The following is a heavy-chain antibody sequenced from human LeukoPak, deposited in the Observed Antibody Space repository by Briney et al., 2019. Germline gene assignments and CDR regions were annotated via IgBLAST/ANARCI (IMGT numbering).Heavy chain of an antibody. D-gene: IGHD1-26*01. CDR2: ISSSTKTI. J-gene: IGHJ3*02. CDR3: ARPSGSYYYDAFDI. CDR1: GFTFSSYS. V-gene: IGHV3-48*01. Sequence: PGGSLRLSCVASGFTFSSYSMDWVRQAPGKGLEWVSSISSSTKTIYYADSVKGRFTISRDNAKKTLYPQMNSLRVEDTAVYYCARPSGSYYYDAFDIWGHGTMVTVSS.